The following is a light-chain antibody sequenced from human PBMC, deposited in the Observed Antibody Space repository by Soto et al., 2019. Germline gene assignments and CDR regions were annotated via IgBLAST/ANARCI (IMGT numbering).Light chain of an antibody. CDR1: QSVGSN. J-gene: IGKJ1*01. Sequence: EIVSSNSPGALSVSPGERATLSWRSSQSVGSNLAWYQQQPGQAPRLLIHGAYTRATGVAARLSGSGSGTEFTLHINSLQSEDFAVYYCTKYADWDMKIGQGTQVDIK. CDR2: GAY. V-gene: IGKV3-15*01. CDR3: TKYADWDMK.